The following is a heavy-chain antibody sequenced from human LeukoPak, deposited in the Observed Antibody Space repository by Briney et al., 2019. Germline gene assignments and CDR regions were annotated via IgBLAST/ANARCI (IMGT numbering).Heavy chain of an antibody. CDR1: GFTFSSYT. CDR2: ISGSTTHI. Sequence: PGGSLRLSCAASGFTFSSYTMNWVRQAPGKGLEWVSAISGSTTHIFYADSVKGRFTISRDNAKNSLYLQMNSLRAEDTAVYYCARGSFEAFDIWGQGTMVTVSS. CDR3: ARGSFEAFDI. J-gene: IGHJ3*02. V-gene: IGHV3-21*01.